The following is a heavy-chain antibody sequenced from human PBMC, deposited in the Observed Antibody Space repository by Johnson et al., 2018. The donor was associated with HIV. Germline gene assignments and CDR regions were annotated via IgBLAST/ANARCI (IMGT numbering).Heavy chain of an antibody. CDR2: ISYDGNNK. Sequence: QVQLVESGGGVVQPGRSLRLSCAASGFTFISYAMHWVRQAPGKGLEWVTLISYDGNNKYYADSVRGRFTVSRDNSKNTLFLQISSLRAEDTAVYYCARVASPAELLPWAFDIWGQGTMVTVSS. V-gene: IGHV3-30*04. CDR1: GFTFISYA. J-gene: IGHJ3*02. D-gene: IGHD1-7*01. CDR3: ARVASPAELLPWAFDI.